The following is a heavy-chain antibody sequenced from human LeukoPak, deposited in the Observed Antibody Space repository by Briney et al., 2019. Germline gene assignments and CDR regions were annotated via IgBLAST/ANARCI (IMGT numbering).Heavy chain of an antibody. CDR3: ARGLRDTFCSGGSCYSDY. D-gene: IGHD2-15*01. Sequence: SVKVSCKAFGGSLSTYVISWVRQALGQGLEWMGAIIPIFGTTNYAQRFQGRVTITTDESTSTAYMELSSLISGDTAMYYCARGLRDTFCSGGSCYSDYWGQGTLVTVSS. CDR2: IIPIFGTT. CDR1: GGSLSTYV. V-gene: IGHV1-69*05. J-gene: IGHJ4*02.